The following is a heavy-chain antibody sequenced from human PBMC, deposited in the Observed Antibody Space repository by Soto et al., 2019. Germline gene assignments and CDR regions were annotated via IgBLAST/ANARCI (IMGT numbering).Heavy chain of an antibody. J-gene: IGHJ6*02. D-gene: IGHD3-22*01. Sequence: QVQLVQSGAEVKKPGSSVKVSCKASGGTFSSYAISWARQAPGQGLEWMGGIIPIFGTANYAQKFQGRVTITADESTSTAYMELSSLRSEDTAVYYCARASYYDSSGSLYYYGMDVWGQGTTVTVSS. CDR2: IIPIFGTA. CDR3: ARASYYDSSGSLYYYGMDV. CDR1: GGTFSSYA. V-gene: IGHV1-69*01.